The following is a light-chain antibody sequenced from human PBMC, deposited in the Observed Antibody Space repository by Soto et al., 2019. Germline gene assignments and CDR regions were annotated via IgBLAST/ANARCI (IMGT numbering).Light chain of an antibody. CDR3: CSYAGSYD. Sequence: QSVLTQPRSVSGSPGQSVTISCTGTSSDVGGYNYVSWYQQHPGKAPKLMIYDVSKRPSGVPDRFSGSKSGNTASLTISGLQAEDEADYYCCSYAGSYDFGTGTKLTV. V-gene: IGLV2-11*01. J-gene: IGLJ1*01. CDR1: SSDVGGYNY. CDR2: DVS.